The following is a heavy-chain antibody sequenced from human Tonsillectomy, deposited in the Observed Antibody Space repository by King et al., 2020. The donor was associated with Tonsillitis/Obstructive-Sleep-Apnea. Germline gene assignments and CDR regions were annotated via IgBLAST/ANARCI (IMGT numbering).Heavy chain of an antibody. V-gene: IGHV3-33*01. J-gene: IGHJ4*02. D-gene: IGHD3-3*01. Sequence: VQLPASGVGVVQPGRSLRLSCAASGFSFSNYAMHWVRQAPGKGLAWVAVMWFDGSLSVKYSADSVEGRFTISRDNSKNTLYLQMSSLRDDDTAVYYCARGGGVSGVVIPFDYWGQGTLVTVSS. CDR2: MWFDGSLSVK. CDR3: ARGGGVSGVVIPFDY. CDR1: GFSFSNYA.